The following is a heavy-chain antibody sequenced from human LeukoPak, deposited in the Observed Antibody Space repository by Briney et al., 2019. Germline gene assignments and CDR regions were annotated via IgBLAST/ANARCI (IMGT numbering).Heavy chain of an antibody. CDR2: INPSGGST. V-gene: IGHV1-46*01. Sequence: SVKVSCKASGYTFTSYYMHWVRQAPGQGLEWMGIINPSGGSTSYAQKFQGGVTMTRDTSTSTVYMELSSLRSEDTAVYYCARDLPDTAMGAGAFDIWGQGTMVTVSS. CDR1: GYTFTSYY. D-gene: IGHD5-18*01. J-gene: IGHJ3*02. CDR3: ARDLPDTAMGAGAFDI.